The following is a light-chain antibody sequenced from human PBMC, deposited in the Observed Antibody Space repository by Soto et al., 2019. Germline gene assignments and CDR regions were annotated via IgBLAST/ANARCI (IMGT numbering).Light chain of an antibody. Sequence: QSVLTQPASVSGSPGQSITISCTGTGRDVGKYNYVSWYQQHPAKAPKLMIFEVSNRPSGVSNRFSGSKSGNTASLTSSGLQAEDEADYYCSSYTGSSTNTVVFGGGTKVTVL. V-gene: IGLV2-14*01. CDR3: SSYTGSSTNTVV. CDR2: EVS. CDR1: GRDVGKYNY. J-gene: IGLJ2*01.